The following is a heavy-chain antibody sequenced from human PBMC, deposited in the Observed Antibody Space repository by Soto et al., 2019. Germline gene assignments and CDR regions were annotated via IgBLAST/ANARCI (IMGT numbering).Heavy chain of an antibody. CDR3: ATDSTVTTPETHGMDV. Sequence: SVKVSCKASGVTFSSYAISWVRQAPGQGLEWMGGIIPIFGTANYAQKFQGRVTITADESTSTAYMELSSLRSEDTAVYYCATDSTVTTPETHGMDVWGQGTTVTVSS. CDR2: IIPIFGTA. CDR1: GVTFSSYA. J-gene: IGHJ6*02. D-gene: IGHD4-4*01. V-gene: IGHV1-69*13.